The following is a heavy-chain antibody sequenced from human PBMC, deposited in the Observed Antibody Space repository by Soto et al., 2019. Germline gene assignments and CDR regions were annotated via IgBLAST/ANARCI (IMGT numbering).Heavy chain of an antibody. Sequence: GGSLRLSCAASGFTFSSYAMHWVRQAPGKGLEWVAVISYDGSNKYYADSVKGRFTISRDNSKNTLYLQMNSLRAEDTAVYYCARVRSGRGNNYYDSRLDAFDIWGQGTMVTVSS. CDR2: ISYDGSNK. CDR1: GFTFSSYA. V-gene: IGHV3-30*04. D-gene: IGHD3-22*01. CDR3: ARVRSGRGNNYYDSRLDAFDI. J-gene: IGHJ3*02.